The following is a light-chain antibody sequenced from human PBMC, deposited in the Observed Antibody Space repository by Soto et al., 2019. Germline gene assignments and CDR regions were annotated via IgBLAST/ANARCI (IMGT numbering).Light chain of an antibody. Sequence: QSALTQSPSVSAAPGQKVTISCSGSSSNIGNNYVSWYQQLPGTAPKLLIYDNNKRPSGIPDRFSGSKSGTSGTLDITGLQTGDEADYYCATWDSGMSEVVFGGGTKVTVL. CDR3: ATWDSGMSEVV. CDR2: DNN. J-gene: IGLJ2*01. CDR1: SSNIGNNY. V-gene: IGLV1-51*01.